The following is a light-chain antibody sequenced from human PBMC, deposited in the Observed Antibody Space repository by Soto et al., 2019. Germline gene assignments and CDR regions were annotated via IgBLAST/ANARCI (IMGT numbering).Light chain of an antibody. J-gene: IGLJ1*01. CDR1: SSDVGGYNY. CDR2: AVT. CDR3: CSYAGSYTWV. V-gene: IGLV2-11*01. Sequence: QSALTQPRSVSGSPGQSVTISCTGTSSDVGGYNYVSWDEQHPVKAPKLMIYAVTQRPSGVPDRFSGSKSGNTASLTISGLQAEDEADYYFCSYAGSYTWVFGTGTKLTVL.